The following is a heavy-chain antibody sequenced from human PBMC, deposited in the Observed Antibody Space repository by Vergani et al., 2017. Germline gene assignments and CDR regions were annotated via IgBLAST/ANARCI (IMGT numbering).Heavy chain of an antibody. CDR3: ARDITIFGVVIFDY. Sequence: QVQLVQSGAEVKKPGASVKVSCKASGYTFTNYDIYWVRQATGQGLEWMGWMNPNSGNTGYAQKFQGRVTMTRNTSISTAYMELSSLRSEDTAVYYCARDITIFGVVIFDYWGQGTLVTVSS. J-gene: IGHJ4*02. D-gene: IGHD3-3*01. CDR2: MNPNSGNT. V-gene: IGHV1-8*01. CDR1: GYTFTNYD.